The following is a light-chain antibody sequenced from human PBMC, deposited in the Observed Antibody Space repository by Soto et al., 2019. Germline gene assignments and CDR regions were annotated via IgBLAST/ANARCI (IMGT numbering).Light chain of an antibody. CDR3: AAWDERLSAVV. V-gene: IGLV1-44*01. CDR2: SND. J-gene: IGLJ2*01. Sequence: QSVLTQPPSASGTPGQRVTISCSGSSSNIGSNTVNWYQQLPGTAPKLLIYSNDQRPSGVPDRFSGSKSGTSASLAISGLQSEDEADYYCAAWDERLSAVVFGGGTQLTVL. CDR1: SSNIGSNT.